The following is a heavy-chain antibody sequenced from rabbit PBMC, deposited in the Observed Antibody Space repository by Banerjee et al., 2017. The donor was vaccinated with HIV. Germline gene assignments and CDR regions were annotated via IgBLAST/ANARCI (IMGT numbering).Heavy chain of an antibody. D-gene: IGHD1-1*01. CDR2: IVPIFGVT. V-gene: IGHV1S7*01. CDR1: RFDFSTYS. CDR3: ARDNGSGDYIDVYFDL. Sequence: QLVESGGGLVQPGGSLKLSCKASRFDFSTYSMSWVRQAPGRGLEWIGYIVPIFGVTYYANWVNGRFTISSHNAQNTLYLQLNSLTAADTATYFCARDNGSGDYIDVYFDLRGPGTLVTVS. J-gene: IGHJ4*01.